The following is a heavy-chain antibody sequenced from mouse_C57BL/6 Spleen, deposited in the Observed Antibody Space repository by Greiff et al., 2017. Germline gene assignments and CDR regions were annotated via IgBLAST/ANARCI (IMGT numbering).Heavy chain of an antibody. J-gene: IGHJ2*01. Sequence: VHVKQSGPELVKPGASVKMSCKASGYTFTDYNMHWVKQSHGKSLEWIGYINPNNGGTSYNQKFKGKATLTVNKSSSTAYMELRSLTSEDSAVYYCARVYYGSSWDYWGQGTTLTVSS. D-gene: IGHD1-1*01. CDR2: INPNNGGT. V-gene: IGHV1-22*01. CDR3: ARVYYGSSWDY. CDR1: GYTFTDYN.